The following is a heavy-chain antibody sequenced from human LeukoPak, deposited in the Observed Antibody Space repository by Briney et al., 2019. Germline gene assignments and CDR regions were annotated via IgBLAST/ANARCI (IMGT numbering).Heavy chain of an antibody. CDR1: GFTFSSYA. D-gene: IGHD3-22*01. CDR2: ISYDGSNK. Sequence: PGRSLRLSCAASGFTFSSYAMHWVRQAPGKGLEWVAVISYDGSNKYYADSVKGRFTISRDNSKNTLYLQMNSLRAEDTAVYYCASLGITLSSGYKQDLDYWGQGTLVTVSS. V-gene: IGHV3-30*04. J-gene: IGHJ4*02. CDR3: ASLGITLSSGYKQDLDY.